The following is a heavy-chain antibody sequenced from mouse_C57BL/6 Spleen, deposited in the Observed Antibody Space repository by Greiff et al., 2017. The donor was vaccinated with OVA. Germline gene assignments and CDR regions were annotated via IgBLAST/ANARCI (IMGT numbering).Heavy chain of an antibody. CDR1: GFTFSDYG. CDR3: ARRYSRAMDY. CDR2: ISSGSSTI. V-gene: IGHV5-17*01. D-gene: IGHD2-12*01. Sequence: EVMLVESGGGLVKPGGSLKLSCAASGFTFSDYGMHWVRQAPEKGLEWVAYISSGSSTIYYADTVKGRFTISRDNAKNTLFLQRTSLRSEDAALYYCARRYSRAMDYWGQGTSVTVSS. J-gene: IGHJ4*01.